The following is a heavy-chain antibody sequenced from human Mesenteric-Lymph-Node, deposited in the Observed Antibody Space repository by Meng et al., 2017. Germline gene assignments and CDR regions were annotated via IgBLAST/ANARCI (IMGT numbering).Heavy chain of an antibody. CDR2: INPNSGGT. Sequence: ASVKVSCKASGYTFTGYYMHWVRQAPGQGLEWMGWINPNSGGTNYAQKFQGRVTMTRDTSISTAYMELSRLRSDDTAVYYCARAHVEMATIMYYFDYWGQGTLVTVSS. V-gene: IGHV1-2*02. CDR1: GYTFTGYY. CDR3: ARAHVEMATIMYYFDY. D-gene: IGHD5-24*01. J-gene: IGHJ4*02.